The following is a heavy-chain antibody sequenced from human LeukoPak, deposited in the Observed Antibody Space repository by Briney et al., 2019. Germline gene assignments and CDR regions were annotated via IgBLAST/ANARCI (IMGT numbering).Heavy chain of an antibody. J-gene: IGHJ4*02. V-gene: IGHV4-59*01. D-gene: IGHD5-18*01. CDR1: GGSFSGYY. Sequence: SETLSLTCAVYGGSFSGYYWSWIRQPPGKGLEWIGYIYYSGSTNYNPSLKSRVTISVDTSKNQFSLKLSSVTAADTAVYYCARGYSYGIFDYWGQGTLVTVSS. CDR2: IYYSGST. CDR3: ARGYSYGIFDY.